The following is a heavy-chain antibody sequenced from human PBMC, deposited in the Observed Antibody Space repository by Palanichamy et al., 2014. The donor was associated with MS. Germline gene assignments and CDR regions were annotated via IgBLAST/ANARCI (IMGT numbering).Heavy chain of an antibody. CDR2: ISYDGSNK. J-gene: IGHJ4*02. V-gene: IGHV3-30-3*01. CDR1: GFTFSSYA. CDR3: ASPGAVAGTSLDY. D-gene: IGHD6-19*01. Sequence: QVQRGGGLGEGVVQPGRSLRLSCAASGFTFSSYAMHWVRQAPGKGLEWVAVISYDGSNKYYADSVKGRFTISRDSSKNTLYLQMNSLRAEDTAVYYCASPGAVAGTSLDYWGQGTLVTVSS.